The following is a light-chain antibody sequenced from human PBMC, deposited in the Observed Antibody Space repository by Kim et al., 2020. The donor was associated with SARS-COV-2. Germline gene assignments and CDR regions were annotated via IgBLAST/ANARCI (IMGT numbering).Light chain of an antibody. J-gene: IGLJ2*01. V-gene: IGLV1-44*01. CDR1: RANIGTNT. CDR3: AAWDDSLNGVV. CDR2: SNN. Sequence: GQMLTICCSGSRANIGTNTVNWYQQLPGTAPKLLIYSNNQRPSGVPDRFSGSKSGTSASLAISGLQSEDEAAYYCAAWDDSLNGVVFGGGTQLTVL.